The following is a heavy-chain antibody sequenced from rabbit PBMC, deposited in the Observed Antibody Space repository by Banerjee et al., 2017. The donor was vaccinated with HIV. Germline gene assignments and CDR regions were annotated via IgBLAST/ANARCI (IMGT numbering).Heavy chain of an antibody. CDR1: GLDFSNSYW. Sequence: QEQLVEYGGDLVQPEGSLTLTCKASGLDFSNSYWICWVRQAPGKGLEWIGCIGPGSGTTWYASWAKGRFTISKTSSTTVILQMTSLTAADTATYFCARGYYFNLWGPGTLVTVS. CDR2: IGPGSGTT. CDR3: ARGYYFNL. V-gene: IGHV1S45*01. J-gene: IGHJ4*01.